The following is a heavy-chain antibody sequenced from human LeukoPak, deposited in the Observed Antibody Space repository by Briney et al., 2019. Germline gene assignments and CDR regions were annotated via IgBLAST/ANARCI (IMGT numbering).Heavy chain of an antibody. CDR1: GGSLKGYY. D-gene: IGHD6-19*01. V-gene: IGHV4-34*01. CDR3: ARGLSSSGWYRKTDY. Sequence: SETLSLTCGVYGGSLKGYYWSWIRQPPGKGLEWIGEINHSGGTNYNPSLKSRVTISLDTSKNQFSLQLSSVTAADTAVYYCARGLSSSGWYRKTDYWGQGTLVTVSS. J-gene: IGHJ4*02. CDR2: INHSGGT.